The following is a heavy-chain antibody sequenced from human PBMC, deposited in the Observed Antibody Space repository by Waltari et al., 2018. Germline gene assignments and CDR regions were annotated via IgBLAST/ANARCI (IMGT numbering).Heavy chain of an antibody. Sequence: QVQLVESGGGVVQPGRSLSLSCAASGFTFSSYAMHWVPPAPGKGREWVAVISYDGSNKYYADSVKGRFTISRDNSKNTLYLQMNSLRAEDTAVYYCARDRSYSSGWSWAAYWGQGTLVTVSS. CDR1: GFTFSSYA. CDR2: ISYDGSNK. D-gene: IGHD6-19*01. J-gene: IGHJ4*02. CDR3: ARDRSYSSGWSWAAY. V-gene: IGHV3-30*01.